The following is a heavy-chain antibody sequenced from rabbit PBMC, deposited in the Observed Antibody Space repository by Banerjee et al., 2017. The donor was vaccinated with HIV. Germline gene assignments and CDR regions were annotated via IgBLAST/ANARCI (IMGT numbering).Heavy chain of an antibody. D-gene: IGHD7-1*01. Sequence: QSLEESGGDLVKPGASLTLTCTASGFSFSSSYYMCWVRQAPGKGLEWIGCIYASSTDSAFYASWAKGRFANSQTSAPPLPLQMCSLTVADPATYFCARDQYTGYGLNLWGQGTPVPVS. V-gene: IGHV1S40*01. CDR1: GFSFSSSYY. J-gene: IGHJ4*01. CDR3: ARDQYTGYGLNL. CDR2: IYASSTDSA.